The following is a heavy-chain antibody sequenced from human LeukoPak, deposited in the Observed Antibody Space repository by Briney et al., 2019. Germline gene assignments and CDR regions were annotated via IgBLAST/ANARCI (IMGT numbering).Heavy chain of an antibody. CDR2: IWYDGSNK. CDR1: GFTFSTFA. Sequence: GGSLRLSCAASGFTFSTFAMHWVRQAPGKGLEWVAVIWYDGSNKYYADSVKGRFTISRDNSKNTLYLQMNSLRAEDTAVYYCARQDPDDAFDIWGQGTMVTVSS. J-gene: IGHJ3*02. V-gene: IGHV3-33*08. CDR3: ARQDPDDAFDI.